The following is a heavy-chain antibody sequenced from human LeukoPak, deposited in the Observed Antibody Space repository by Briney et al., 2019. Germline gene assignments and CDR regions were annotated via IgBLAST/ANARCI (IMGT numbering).Heavy chain of an antibody. CDR3: AKNILTGLDWFDP. V-gene: IGHV4-59*01. CDR2: IDNSGST. Sequence: PSETLSLTCTVSGDSISNYYWSWIRQPPGKGLEWIGCIDNSGSTNYNPSLKSRVTISADTSKNQFSLKLTSVTAADTAIYYCAKNILTGLDWFDPWGQGTLVTVSS. J-gene: IGHJ5*02. D-gene: IGHD3-9*01. CDR1: GDSISNYY.